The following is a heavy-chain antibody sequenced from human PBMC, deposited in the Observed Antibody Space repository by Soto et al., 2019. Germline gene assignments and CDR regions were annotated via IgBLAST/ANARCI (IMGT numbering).Heavy chain of an antibody. V-gene: IGHV3-23*05. CDR2: IGSDGTAI. CDR3: ARPGLTVPGTRYFDH. D-gene: IGHD6-19*01. J-gene: IGHJ4*02. CDR1: GFTFNSYA. Sequence: EVQLLESGGGLVQPGGSLRLSCAASGFTFNSYAMSWVRQAPGKGLEWVSAIGSDGTAIQYADYVKGRTTISQDNSKDMLYMQMNSLRAEDTAVYYCARPGLTVPGTRYFDHWGQGALVTVSS.